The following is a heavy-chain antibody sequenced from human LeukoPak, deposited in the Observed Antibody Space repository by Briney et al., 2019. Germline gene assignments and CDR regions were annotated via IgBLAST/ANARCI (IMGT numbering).Heavy chain of an antibody. CDR3: ARDLVTVTKGFDI. D-gene: IGHD4-17*01. V-gene: IGHV4-59*11. J-gene: IGHJ3*02. CDR2: ISYIGRT. Sequence: SETLSLTCAVSDDSFSSHYWTWVRQPPGKGLEWIGYISYIGRTNYNPSLKSRVTISIDTSKNQFSLKLTSVTAADTAVYYCARDLVTVTKGFDIWGQGTMVSVSS. CDR1: DDSFSSHY.